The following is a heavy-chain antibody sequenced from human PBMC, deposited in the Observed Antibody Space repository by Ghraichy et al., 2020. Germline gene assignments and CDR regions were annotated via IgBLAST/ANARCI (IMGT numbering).Heavy chain of an antibody. CDR3: TRGRDGYINY. CDR1: GDSVSSSSAA. Sequence: SETLSLTCGISGDSVSSSSAAWSWIRQSPSRGLEWLGRTYYRSKWYNDYAVSVKSRITISPDTSKNQFSLQLNSVTPEDTAVYYCTRGRDGYINYWGQGTLVXVSX. D-gene: IGHD5-24*01. CDR2: TYYRSKWYN. V-gene: IGHV6-1*01. J-gene: IGHJ4*02.